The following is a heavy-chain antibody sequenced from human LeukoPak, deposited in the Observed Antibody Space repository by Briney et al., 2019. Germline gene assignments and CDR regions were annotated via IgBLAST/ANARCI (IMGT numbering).Heavy chain of an antibody. CDR2: ISYDGSNK. Sequence: GGSLRLSCAASGFTFSSYGMHWVRQAPGKGLEWVAVISYDGSNKYYADSVKGRFTISRDNSKNTLYLQMNSLRAEDTAVYYCAKDAPRFGELIYWGQGTLVTVSS. CDR1: GFTFSSYG. J-gene: IGHJ4*02. D-gene: IGHD3-10*01. CDR3: AKDAPRFGELIY. V-gene: IGHV3-30*18.